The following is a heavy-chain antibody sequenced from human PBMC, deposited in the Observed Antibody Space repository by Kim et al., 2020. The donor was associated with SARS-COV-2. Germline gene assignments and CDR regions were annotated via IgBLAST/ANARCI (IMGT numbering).Heavy chain of an antibody. Sequence: GGSLRLSCAASGFTFSSYSMNWVRQAPGKGLEWVSSISSSSSYIYYADSVKGRFTISRDNAKNSLYLQMNSLRAEDTAVYYCARDSSPMVRGASDYWGQGTLVTVSS. CDR1: GFTFSSYS. V-gene: IGHV3-21*01. D-gene: IGHD3-10*01. CDR2: ISSSSSYI. CDR3: ARDSSPMVRGASDY. J-gene: IGHJ4*02.